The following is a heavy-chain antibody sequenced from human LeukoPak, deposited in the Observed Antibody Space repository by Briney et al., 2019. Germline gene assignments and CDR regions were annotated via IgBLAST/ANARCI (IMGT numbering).Heavy chain of an antibody. Sequence: GGSLRLSCVTSGFSFSTSAMNWVRLAPGKGLEWVAVISYDGSNKYYADSVKGRFTISRDNSKNTLYLQMNSLRAEDTAVYYCARDFWYGGLVDYWGQGTLVTVPS. CDR3: ARDFWYGGLVDY. CDR1: GFSFSTSA. CDR2: ISYDGSNK. J-gene: IGHJ4*02. D-gene: IGHD4-23*01. V-gene: IGHV3-30*03.